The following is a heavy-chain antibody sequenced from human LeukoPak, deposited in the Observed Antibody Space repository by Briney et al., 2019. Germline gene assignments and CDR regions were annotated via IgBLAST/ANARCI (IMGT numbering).Heavy chain of an antibody. CDR2: ISAYTGDT. CDR3: ARTMVGATGNWFDP. Sequence: ASVKVSCKASGYSFTSYGISWVRQAPGQGLEWMGWISAYTGDTNYAQKLQGRVTMTTDTSTSTVYMELRSLISDDTAVYFCARTMVGATGNWFDPWGQGTLVTVSS. J-gene: IGHJ5*02. D-gene: IGHD1-26*01. CDR1: GYSFTSYG. V-gene: IGHV1-18*01.